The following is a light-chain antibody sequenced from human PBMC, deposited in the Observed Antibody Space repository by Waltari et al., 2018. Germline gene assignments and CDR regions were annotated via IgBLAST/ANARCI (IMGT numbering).Light chain of an antibody. CDR3: QQYGSSPRT. J-gene: IGKJ1*01. CDR2: GAS. Sequence: EIVLTQSPGTCSLSPGERVTLSCRASQSVSSGWLAWFQQKPGQDPRLLIYGASRRARGIPDRFRGIGSGTDFTLTISRVDPEDFALYFCQQYGSSPRTFGQGTKVEI. CDR1: QSVSSGW. V-gene: IGKV3-20*01.